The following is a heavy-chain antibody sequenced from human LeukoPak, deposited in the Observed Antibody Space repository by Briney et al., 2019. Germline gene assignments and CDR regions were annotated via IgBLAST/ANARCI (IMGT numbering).Heavy chain of an antibody. V-gene: IGHV3-23*01. CDR2: VSISGGGT. J-gene: IGHJ3*02. CDR1: GFTFSSYA. D-gene: IGHD3-10*01. Sequence: GGSLRLSCAASGFTFSSYAMTWVRQAPGKGLEWVSTVSISGGGTYYADSVKGRFTISRDNSKNTLYLQMNSLRAEDTAVYYCAKDFGEAAFDIWGQGTMVTVSS. CDR3: AKDFGEAAFDI.